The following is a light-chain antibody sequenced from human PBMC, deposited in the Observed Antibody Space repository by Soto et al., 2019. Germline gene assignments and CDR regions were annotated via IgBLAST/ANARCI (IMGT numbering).Light chain of an antibody. CDR1: SSDVGGYKY. CDR2: EVT. CDR3: TSYTSSATLV. V-gene: IGLV2-14*01. Sequence: QAVVTQPASVSGSPGQSITISCTGTSSDVGGYKYVSWYQHHPGKAPKLIIHEVTSRPSGVSNRFSGSKSGNTASLTISGLQAEDEADYYCTSYTSSATLVFGVGTQLTVL. J-gene: IGLJ2*01.